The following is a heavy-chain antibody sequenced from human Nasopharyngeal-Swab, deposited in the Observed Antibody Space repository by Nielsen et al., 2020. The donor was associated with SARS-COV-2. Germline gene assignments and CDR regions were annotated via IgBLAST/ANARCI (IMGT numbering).Heavy chain of an antibody. CDR1: GFNFGDYA. V-gene: IGHV3-49*01. CDR3: ARSVGSFYGQGAFDI. D-gene: IGHD1-26*01. CDR2: IRSKTYGGAP. J-gene: IGHJ3*02. Sequence: GGSLRLSCTTSGFNFGDYAMSWFRQAPGKGVERVGFIRSKTYGGAPEYAASVKGRFTISRDGAESIAYLQMNSLETEDTGVYYCARSVGSFYGQGAFDIWGQGTMVTVFS.